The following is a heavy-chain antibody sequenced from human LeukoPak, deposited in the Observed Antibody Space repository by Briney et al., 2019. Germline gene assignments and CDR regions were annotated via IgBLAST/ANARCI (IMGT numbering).Heavy chain of an antibody. CDR3: AAEAVHDSGGYYPSLDY. V-gene: IGHV1-69*05. J-gene: IGHJ4*02. CDR1: GGSFRGYG. Sequence: GASVKVSCKVSGGSFRGYGSTWVRQAPGQGLEWMGGISPVFGTAAYAQKFKGRVTLTTDESTSTAYLDVSSLRHEDTAIYYCAAEAVHDSGGYYPSLDYWGQGTLVTVSS. CDR2: ISPVFGTA. D-gene: IGHD3-22*01.